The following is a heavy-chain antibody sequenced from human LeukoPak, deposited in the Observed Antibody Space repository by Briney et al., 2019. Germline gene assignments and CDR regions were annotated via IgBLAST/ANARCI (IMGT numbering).Heavy chain of an antibody. CDR3: ATSWGPDTSAFRWGRDGMDV. CDR1: GFIVSSRY. CDR2: ISKSGDHT. J-gene: IGHJ6*02. Sequence: PGGSLRLSCAASGFIVSSRYMSWVRQAPGKGLEWVSAISKSGDHTYYAASAKGRFTIYRDNSKNTQYLQMNSLRAEDTAVYYCATSWGPDTSAFRWGRDGMDVWGQGTTVIVS. V-gene: IGHV3-53*01. D-gene: IGHD3-16*01.